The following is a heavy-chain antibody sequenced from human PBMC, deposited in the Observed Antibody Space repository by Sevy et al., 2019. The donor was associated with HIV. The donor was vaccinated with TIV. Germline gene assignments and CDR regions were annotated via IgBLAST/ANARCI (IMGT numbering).Heavy chain of an antibody. J-gene: IGHJ6*02. CDR2: IYYSGST. CDR3: AREGIGYCSGGSCYSTYYFGMDV. Sequence: SETLSLTCTVSGGSISSGGYYWSWIRQHPGKGLEWIGYIYYSGSTYYNPSLKSRVTISVDTSKNQFSLKLSSVTAADTAVYDCAREGIGYCSGGSCYSTYYFGMDVWGQWTTVTVSS. CDR1: GGSISSGGYY. V-gene: IGHV4-31*03. D-gene: IGHD2-15*01.